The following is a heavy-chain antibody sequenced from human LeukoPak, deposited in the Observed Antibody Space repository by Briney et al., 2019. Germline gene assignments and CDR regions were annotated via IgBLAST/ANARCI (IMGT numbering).Heavy chain of an antibody. CDR2: ISDSGGSA. J-gene: IGHJ4*02. CDR3: AKDYGITEDGNSFDY. Sequence: PGGSLRLSCAASGFTFNTYAMSWVRQAPGKGLEWVSAISDSGGSAYYADSVKGRFTISRDNSKNTLYLQMNSLRAEDTAVYYCAKDYGITEDGNSFDYWGQGSLVTVSS. D-gene: IGHD3-10*01. CDR1: GFTFNTYA. V-gene: IGHV3-23*01.